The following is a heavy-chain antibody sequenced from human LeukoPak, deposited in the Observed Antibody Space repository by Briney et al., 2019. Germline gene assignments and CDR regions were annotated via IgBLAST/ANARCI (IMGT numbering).Heavy chain of an antibody. J-gene: IGHJ4*02. V-gene: IGHV3-30*02. Sequence: RLLCVTSGFTLNTSGMQWAQKVTGKVLKQLTFRRDDGSDKFYGDSVKGRFTTSRDNSKNTLYLQMSRLRVEDTAVYYCAKDLDCSGGTCHKAFDCWGQGTLVTVSS. CDR1: GFTLNTSG. D-gene: IGHD2-15*01. CDR2: RRDDGSDK. CDR3: AKDLDCSGGTCHKAFDC.